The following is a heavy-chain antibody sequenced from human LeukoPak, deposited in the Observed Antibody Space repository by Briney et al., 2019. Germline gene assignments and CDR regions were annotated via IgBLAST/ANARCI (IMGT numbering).Heavy chain of an antibody. J-gene: IGHJ3*02. CDR2: ISGSGGST. CDR3: AREHLRFLEWLVNDAFDI. CDR1: GFTFSSYA. V-gene: IGHV3-23*01. Sequence: PGGSLRLSCAASGFTFSSYAMSWVRQAPGKGLEWVSAISGSGGSTYYADSVKGRFTISRDNSKNTLYLQMNSLRAEDTAVYYCAREHLRFLEWLVNDAFDIWGQGTMVTVSS. D-gene: IGHD3-3*01.